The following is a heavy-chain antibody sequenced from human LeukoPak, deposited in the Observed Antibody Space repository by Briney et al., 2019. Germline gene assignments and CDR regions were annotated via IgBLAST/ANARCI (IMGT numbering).Heavy chain of an antibody. Sequence: PSETLSLTCAVYGGSFSGYYWSWIRQPPGKGLEWIGYIYYSGSTNYNPSLKSRVTISVDTSKNQFSLKLSSVTAADTAVYYCARGMYSSSWFFDYWGQGTLVTVSS. CDR2: IYYSGST. J-gene: IGHJ4*02. CDR1: GGSFSGYY. V-gene: IGHV4-59*01. CDR3: ARGMYSSSWFFDY. D-gene: IGHD6-13*01.